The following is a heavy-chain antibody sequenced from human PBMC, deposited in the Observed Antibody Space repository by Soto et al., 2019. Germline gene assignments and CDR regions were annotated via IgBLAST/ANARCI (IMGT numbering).Heavy chain of an antibody. CDR3: ASSVLVTSTMNYFDL. J-gene: IGHJ4*02. D-gene: IGHD2-8*02. V-gene: IGHV5-51*01. CDR1: GYSFSNFW. CDR2: IYPDDSDN. Sequence: GASLKISCQPSGYSFSNFWIAWVRQMPGEGLEWLGIIYPDDSDNRYSPSFLGQVTISADKSIQTTYLQWSSLKASDTAIYFCASSVLVTSTMNYFDLWGQGTLVTVS.